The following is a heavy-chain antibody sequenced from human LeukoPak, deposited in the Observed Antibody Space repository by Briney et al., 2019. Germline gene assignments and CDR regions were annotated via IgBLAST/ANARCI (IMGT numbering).Heavy chain of an antibody. J-gene: IGHJ4*02. CDR2: IIPILGIA. D-gene: IGHD1-26*01. V-gene: IGHV1-69*04. Sequence: SVKVSCKASGGTFSNYAISWVRQAPGQGLEWMGRIIPILGIANYAQKFQGRVTITADKSTSTAYMELSSLRSEGTAVYYCARAIVGATPYYFDYWGQGTLVTVSS. CDR1: GGTFSNYA. CDR3: ARAIVGATPYYFDY.